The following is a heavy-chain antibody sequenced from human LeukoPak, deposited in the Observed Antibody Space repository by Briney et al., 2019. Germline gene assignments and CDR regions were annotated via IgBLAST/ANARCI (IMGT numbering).Heavy chain of an antibody. CDR2: INHSGST. CDR1: GGSFSGYY. Sequence: PWETLSLTCAVYGGSFSGYYWSWIRQPPGKGLEWIGEINHSGSTNYNPSLKSRVTISVDTSKNQFSLKLSSVTAADTAVHYCARKKPIVVVPAAKRTYYMDVWGKGTTVTVSS. D-gene: IGHD2-2*01. J-gene: IGHJ6*03. V-gene: IGHV4-34*01. CDR3: ARKKPIVVVPAAKRTYYMDV.